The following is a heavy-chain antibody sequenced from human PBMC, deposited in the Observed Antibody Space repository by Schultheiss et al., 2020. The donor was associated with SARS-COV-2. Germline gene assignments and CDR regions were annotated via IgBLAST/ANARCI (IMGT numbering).Heavy chain of an antibody. V-gene: IGHV1-18*04. Sequence: ASVKVSCTTSGYTFTGYYMHWVRQAPGQGLEWMGWISAYNGNTNYAQKLQGRVTMTTDTSTSTAYMELRSLRSDDTAVYYCAAGILGYSYGSYYYYYGMDVWGQGTTVTVSS. D-gene: IGHD5-18*01. CDR3: AAGILGYSYGSYYYYYGMDV. CDR2: ISAYNGNT. CDR1: GYTFTGYY. J-gene: IGHJ6*02.